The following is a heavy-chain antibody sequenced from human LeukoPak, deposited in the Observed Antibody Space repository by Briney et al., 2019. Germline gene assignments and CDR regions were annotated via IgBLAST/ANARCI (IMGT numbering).Heavy chain of an antibody. V-gene: IGHV4-34*01. Sequence: SETLSLTCAVYGGSLSGYYWSWIRQPPGKGLEWIGEINHSGSTNYNPSLKSRVTISVDTSKNQFSLKLSSVTAADTAVYYCARGRVVVPAATRHYYYYYGMDVWGQGTTVTVSS. J-gene: IGHJ6*02. CDR3: ARGRVVVPAATRHYYYYYGMDV. CDR2: INHSGST. D-gene: IGHD2-2*01. CDR1: GGSLSGYY.